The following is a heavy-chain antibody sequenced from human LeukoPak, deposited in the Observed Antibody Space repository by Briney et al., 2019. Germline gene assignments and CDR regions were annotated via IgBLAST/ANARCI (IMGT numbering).Heavy chain of an antibody. CDR3: AKYPTTGYSYYFDY. Sequence: GGSLRLTCAASGFTFSSYAMSWDRQAPGKGLEWVSGISGSGGTTYSADSVRGRFTISRDDSKNTLYLQMNSLRAEDTAVYYCAKYPTTGYSYYFDYWGQGTLVTVSS. CDR2: ISGSGGTT. V-gene: IGHV3-23*01. CDR1: GFTFSSYA. D-gene: IGHD3-9*01. J-gene: IGHJ4*02.